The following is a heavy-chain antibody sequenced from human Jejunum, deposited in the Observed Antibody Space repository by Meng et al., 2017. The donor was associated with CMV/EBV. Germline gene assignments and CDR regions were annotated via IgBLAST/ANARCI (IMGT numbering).Heavy chain of an antibody. J-gene: IGHJ4*02. Sequence: SVSSSDYIWGWIRQPPGKGPEWIGNINYGGSTYYSPSLKSRVTISVDMSKNQFSLKLSSVTAADTAMYYCARSGGVSPRRTYFDYWGQGTLVTVSS. V-gene: IGHV4-39*07. CDR1: SVSSSDYI. D-gene: IGHD3-16*01. CDR3: ARSGGVSPRRTYFDY. CDR2: INYGGST.